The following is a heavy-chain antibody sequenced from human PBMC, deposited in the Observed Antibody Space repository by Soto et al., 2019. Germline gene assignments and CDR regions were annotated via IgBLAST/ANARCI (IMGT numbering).Heavy chain of an antibody. D-gene: IGHD2-15*01. CDR1: GFTFSNAW. V-gene: IGHV3-15*01. CDR3: TTDTVVAATAAIHY. J-gene: IGHJ4*02. Sequence: EVQLVESGGGLVNPGGSLRLSCAAPGFTFSNAWMSWVRQPPGMGLEWVGRIKSKTDGGTTDYAAPVKARFTISRDDSKNTLYLQLNSLKTEDTAVYYCTTDTVVAATAAIHYWGQGTLVTVSS. CDR2: IKSKTDGGTT.